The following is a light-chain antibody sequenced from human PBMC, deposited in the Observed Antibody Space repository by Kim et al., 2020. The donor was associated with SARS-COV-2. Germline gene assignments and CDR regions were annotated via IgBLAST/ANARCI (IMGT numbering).Light chain of an antibody. CDR2: NDN. CDR1: RSNIGRIT. CDR3: AAWDDSLNDYV. Sequence: GQRVTIPCSGSRSNIGRITVNWYQHHSGTAPKLLMYNDNQRPSGVHDRFSGSKSGTSASLAISGLQSEDEADYSCAAWDDSLNDYVFGTGTKVTVL. J-gene: IGLJ1*01. V-gene: IGLV1-44*01.